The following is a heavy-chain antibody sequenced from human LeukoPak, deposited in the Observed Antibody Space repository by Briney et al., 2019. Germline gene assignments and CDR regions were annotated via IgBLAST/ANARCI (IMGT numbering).Heavy chain of an antibody. Sequence: PGGSLSLSCAASGFPFNSFTINWVRQAPGKGLEWISPITSSSSTIYYADSVKGRFTISRDNAKNLLYLQMHSLRAEDTAVYYCARDRSRILDYWGQGTLVTVSS. CDR1: GFPFNSFT. D-gene: IGHD2/OR15-2a*01. J-gene: IGHJ4*02. CDR3: ARDRSRILDY. V-gene: IGHV3-48*01. CDR2: ITSSSSTI.